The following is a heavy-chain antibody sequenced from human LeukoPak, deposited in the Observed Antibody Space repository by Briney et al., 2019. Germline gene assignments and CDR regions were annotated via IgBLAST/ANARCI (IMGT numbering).Heavy chain of an antibody. CDR3: AKLSYYYGSGMPDY. CDR1: GFTFSSYG. D-gene: IGHD3-10*01. Sequence: PGGSLRLSCAASGFTFSSYGMSWVRQAPGKGREWVSAISGSGGSTYYADSVKGRFTISRDNSKNTLYLQMNSLRAEDTAVYYCAKLSYYYGSGMPDYWGQGTLVTVSS. CDR2: ISGSGGST. V-gene: IGHV3-23*01. J-gene: IGHJ4*02.